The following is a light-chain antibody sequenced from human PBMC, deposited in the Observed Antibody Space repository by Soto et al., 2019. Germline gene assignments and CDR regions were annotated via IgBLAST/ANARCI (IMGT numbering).Light chain of an antibody. V-gene: IGLV1-44*01. CDR1: NSNIGTNA. J-gene: IGLJ2*01. CDR3: ATWDDRLGAVL. CDR2: NNN. Sequence: QSVLTQPPSASGTPGQRVTISCSGSNSNIGTNAVNWYQQIPGTAPKLLIYNNNQRPSGVPDRFSGSKSGTSASLTISGLHSDDEADYPCATWDDRLGAVLFGGGTKVT.